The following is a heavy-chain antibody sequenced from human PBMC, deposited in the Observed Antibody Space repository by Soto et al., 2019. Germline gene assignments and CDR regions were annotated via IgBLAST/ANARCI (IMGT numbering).Heavy chain of an antibody. CDR3: ARTTVFLRYFDPLTTNYYYYMDV. Sequence: SGHTLVNPTQTLTLTCTFSGFSLSTSGMCVSWIRQPPGKALEWLARIDWDDDKYYSTSLKTRLTISKDTSKNQVVLTMTNMDPVDTATYYCARTTVFLRYFDPLTTNYYYYMDVWGKGTTVTVSS. CDR2: IDWDDDK. D-gene: IGHD3-9*01. J-gene: IGHJ6*03. CDR1: GFSLSTSGMC. V-gene: IGHV2-70*11.